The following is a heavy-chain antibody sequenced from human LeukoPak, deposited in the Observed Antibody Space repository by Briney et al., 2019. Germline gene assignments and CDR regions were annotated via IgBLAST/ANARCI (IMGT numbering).Heavy chain of an antibody. V-gene: IGHV3-64D*06. CDR2: ISSNGGST. D-gene: IGHD3-22*01. CDR1: GFTFSSYA. CDR3: APSPYYYESSGYSA. Sequence: GGSLRLSCSASGFTFSSYAMHWVRQAPGKGLEYVSAISSNGGSTYYADSVKGRFTISRDNSKNTLYLQMCSLRAEDTAVYYCAPSPYYYESSGYSAWGQGTLVTVSS. J-gene: IGHJ5*02.